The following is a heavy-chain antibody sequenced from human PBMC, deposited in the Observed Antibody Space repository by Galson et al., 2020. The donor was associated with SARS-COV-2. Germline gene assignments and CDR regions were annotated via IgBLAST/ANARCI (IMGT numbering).Heavy chain of an antibody. J-gene: IGHJ5*02. CDR2: IWYDGSNK. V-gene: IGHV3-33*06. Sequence: GGSLRLSCAASGFTFSSYGMHWVRQAPGKGLESVAVIWYDGSNKYYADSVKGRFTISRDNSKNTLYLQMNSLRAEDTAVYYCAKDLGVGATGVDPWGQGTLVTVSS. CDR3: AKDLGVGATGVDP. D-gene: IGHD1-26*01. CDR1: GFTFSSYG.